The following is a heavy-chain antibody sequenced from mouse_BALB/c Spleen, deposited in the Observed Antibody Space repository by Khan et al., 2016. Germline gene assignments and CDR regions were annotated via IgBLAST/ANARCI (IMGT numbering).Heavy chain of an antibody. CDR3: ASYRDYYGSSRYFDV. D-gene: IGHD1-1*01. CDR2: INTYSGKS. J-gene: IGHJ1*01. V-gene: IGHV9-3-1*01. Sequence: QIQLVQSGPELKKPGKTVKISCKASGYTFTNYGMNWVKQAPGKGLKWMGWINTYSGKSTYADDFKGRFASSLATSPNTAYLQINNLKNEDTATYFCASYRDYYGSSRYFDVWGAGTTVTVSS. CDR1: GYTFTNYG.